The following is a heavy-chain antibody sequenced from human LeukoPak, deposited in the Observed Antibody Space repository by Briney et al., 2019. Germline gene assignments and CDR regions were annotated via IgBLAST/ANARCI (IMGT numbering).Heavy chain of an antibody. CDR3: ARDYTVANDY. Sequence: GGSLRLSCAASGFTFNTYGMSWVRQAPGKGLEWVSGISGSGGATYYADSVKGRFTISRDNAKNSLYLQMNSLRAEDTAVYYCARDYTVANDYWGQGTLVTVSS. D-gene: IGHD5-12*01. CDR2: ISGSGGAT. J-gene: IGHJ4*02. CDR1: GFTFNTYG. V-gene: IGHV3-23*01.